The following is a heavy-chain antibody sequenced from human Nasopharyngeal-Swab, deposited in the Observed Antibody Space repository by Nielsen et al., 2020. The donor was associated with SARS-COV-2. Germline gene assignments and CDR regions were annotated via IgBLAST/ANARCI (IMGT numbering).Heavy chain of an antibody. CDR3: AILVAAQDFDY. CDR2: ISGDGDSA. V-gene: IGHV3-43*02. CDR1: GFTFRSYA. Sequence: GESLKISCAASGFTFRSYAMHWVRQTPGKGLEWVSLISGDGDSAYYADSIKGRFTISRDNRKNSLYLQMNSLRPEDTALYYCAILVAAQDFDYWGQGTLVTVSS. J-gene: IGHJ4*02. D-gene: IGHD6-6*01.